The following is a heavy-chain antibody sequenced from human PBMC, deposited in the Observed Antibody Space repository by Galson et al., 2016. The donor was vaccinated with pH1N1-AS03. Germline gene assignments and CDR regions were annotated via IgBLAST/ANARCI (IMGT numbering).Heavy chain of an antibody. CDR2: IAATGPT. Sequence: SLRLSCAASGFTVTRNDMHWVRQATGKGLEWVSIIAATGPTHYADSVKGRFTISREIPQNSLYLQMDSLRADDTAIYYCAKGVRYAFYAQFDCWGQGTLVTVSS. D-gene: IGHD2/OR15-2a*01. V-gene: IGHV3-13*01. CDR3: AKGVRYAFYAQFDC. CDR1: GFTVTRND. J-gene: IGHJ4*02.